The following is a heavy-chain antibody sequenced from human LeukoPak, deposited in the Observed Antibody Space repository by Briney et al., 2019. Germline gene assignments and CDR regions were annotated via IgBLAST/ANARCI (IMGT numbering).Heavy chain of an antibody. Sequence: PGGSLRLSCAASGFIVSSNYMSWVRQAPGKGLEWVSVIYTGGSTYYADSVKGRFTISRDNSKNTLYLQMNSLRAEDTAVYYCAKTPLRIAARGGRGHAFDIWGQGTMVTVSS. J-gene: IGHJ3*02. CDR2: IYTGGST. D-gene: IGHD6-6*01. V-gene: IGHV3-53*01. CDR3: AKTPLRIAARGGRGHAFDI. CDR1: GFIVSSNY.